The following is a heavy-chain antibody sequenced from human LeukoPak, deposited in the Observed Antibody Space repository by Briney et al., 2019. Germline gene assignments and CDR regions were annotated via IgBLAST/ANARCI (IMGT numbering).Heavy chain of an antibody. V-gene: IGHV3-30*18. J-gene: IGHJ4*02. CDR3: AKDLVVRGYSYGHDY. CDR1: GSTFSSYG. CDR2: ISYDGSNK. Sequence: GGSLRLSCAASGSTFSSYGMHWVRQAPGKGLEWVAVISYDGSNKYYADSVKGRFTISRDNSKNTLYLQMNSLRAEDTAVYYCAKDLVVRGYSYGHDYWGQGTLVTVSS. D-gene: IGHD5-18*01.